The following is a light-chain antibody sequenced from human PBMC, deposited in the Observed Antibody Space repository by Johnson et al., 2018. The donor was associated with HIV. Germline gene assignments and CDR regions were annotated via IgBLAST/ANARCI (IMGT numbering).Light chain of an antibody. V-gene: IGLV1-51*01. CDR1: SSNIGNNY. CDR2: DNN. J-gene: IGLJ1*01. Sequence: QPVLTQPPSVSAAPRQKVTISCSGSSSNIGNNYVSWYQQLPGTAPKLLIYDNNKRPSGIPDRFSGSKSGTSATLGITGLQTGDEADYYCGTWDSSLSAEVFGTGTKVTVL. CDR3: GTWDSSLSAEV.